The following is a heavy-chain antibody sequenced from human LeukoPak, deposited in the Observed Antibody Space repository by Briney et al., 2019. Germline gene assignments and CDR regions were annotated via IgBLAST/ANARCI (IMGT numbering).Heavy chain of an antibody. Sequence: SETLSLTCTVSGGSISSNYWSWIRQSPGKGPEWIGHIYYSGSTNYNPSLKSRVIMSIDTSKKQFSLKLTSVSAADTAVYYCARARGEGVPAGTLPDYWGQGTLVTVSS. J-gene: IGHJ4*02. CDR2: IYYSGST. CDR1: GGSISSNY. CDR3: ARARGEGVPAGTLPDY. V-gene: IGHV4-59*01. D-gene: IGHD2-2*01.